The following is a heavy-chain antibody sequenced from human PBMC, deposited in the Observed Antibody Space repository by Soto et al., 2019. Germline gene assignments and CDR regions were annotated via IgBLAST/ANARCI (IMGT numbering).Heavy chain of an antibody. CDR3: ARKYILTGTNYYYYYYMDV. J-gene: IGHJ6*03. V-gene: IGHV1-18*01. CDR1: GYTFTSYG. Sequence: ASVKVSCKASGYTFTSYGISWVRQAPGQGLEWMGWISAYNGNTNYAQKLQGRVTMTTDTSTSTAYMELRSLRSDDTAVYYCARKYILTGTNYYYYYYMDVWGKGTTGTVSS. D-gene: IGHD3-9*01. CDR2: ISAYNGNT.